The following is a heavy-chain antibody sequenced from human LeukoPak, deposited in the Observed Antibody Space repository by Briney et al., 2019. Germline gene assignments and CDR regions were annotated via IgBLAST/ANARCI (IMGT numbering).Heavy chain of an antibody. CDR2: IKQDGSDK. V-gene: IGHV3-7*03. J-gene: IGHJ4*02. Sequence: GGSLRLSCAASGFTFSSYWMSWVRQAPGKGLEWVANIKQDGSDKYYVDSVKGRFTISRDNAMNSLYLQMNSLRAEDTAVYYCVRNLAVAGTCFDSWGQGTLVTVSS. D-gene: IGHD6-19*01. CDR1: GFTFSSYW. CDR3: VRNLAVAGTCFDS.